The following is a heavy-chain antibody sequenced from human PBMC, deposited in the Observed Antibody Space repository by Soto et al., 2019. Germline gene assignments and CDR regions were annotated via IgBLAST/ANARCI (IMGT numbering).Heavy chain of an antibody. CDR3: ARVRLDTAQLFDD. CDR1: GYTFTSYA. CDR2: INAGNGNT. J-gene: IGHJ4*02. V-gene: IGHV1-3*01. Sequence: QVKLVQSGAEVKKPGASVKVSCKASGYTFTSYAMHWVRQAPGQRLEWMGWINAGNGNTKYSQKFQGRVTITRDTSASTAYRELSSLRSEDTAVYYCARVRLDTAQLFDDWGQGTLVTVSS. D-gene: IGHD5-18*01.